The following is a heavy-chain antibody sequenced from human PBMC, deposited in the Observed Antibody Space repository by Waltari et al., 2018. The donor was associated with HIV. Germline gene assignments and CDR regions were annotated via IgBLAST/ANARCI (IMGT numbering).Heavy chain of an antibody. Sequence: QVQLQESGPGLVKPSQTLSLTCTVSGGSISRGSYYWSWIRQPAGKGLELIGRIYTSGTNNYNATVKSRVTISVDTSKNQFSLRLGSLTAADTAVYYCARDIGFPYSSYGYWGQGTLVTVSS. CDR3: ARDIGFPYSSYGY. CDR2: IYTSGTN. D-gene: IGHD6-19*01. V-gene: IGHV4-61*02. J-gene: IGHJ4*02. CDR1: GGSISRGSYY.